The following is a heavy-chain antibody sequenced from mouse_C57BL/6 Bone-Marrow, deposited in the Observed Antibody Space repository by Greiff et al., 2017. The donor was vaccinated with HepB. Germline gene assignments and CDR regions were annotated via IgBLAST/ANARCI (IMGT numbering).Heavy chain of an antibody. J-gene: IGHJ2*01. CDR3: ARRDYDGGNYFGG. D-gene: IGHD2-4*01. CDR2: ISSCSSTI. CDR1: GFTFSDYG. Sequence: EVQGVESGGGLVKPGGSLKLSCAASGFTFSDYGMHWVRQDPEKGLEWVAYISSCSSTIYYADTVQGRFTISRDNAKNTLFLQMTSLRSEDTAMYYCARRDYDGGNYFGGWGQGTTLTVSS. V-gene: IGHV5-17*01.